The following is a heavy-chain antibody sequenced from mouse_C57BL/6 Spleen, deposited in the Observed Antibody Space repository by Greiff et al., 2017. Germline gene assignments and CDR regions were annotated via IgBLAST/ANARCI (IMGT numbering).Heavy chain of an antibody. CDR3: ARGSLVTAMVALDY. V-gene: IGHV1-61*01. CDR1: GYTFTSYW. J-gene: IGHJ2*01. D-gene: IGHD1-1*01. CDR2: IYPSDSET. Sequence: QVQLQQPGAELVRPGSSVKLSCKASGYTFTSYWMDWVKQRPGQGLEWIGNIYPSDSETHYNQKFKDKATLTVAKSASTVYMQLSSLTSEDSAVYYCARGSLVTAMVALDYWGQGTTLTVSS.